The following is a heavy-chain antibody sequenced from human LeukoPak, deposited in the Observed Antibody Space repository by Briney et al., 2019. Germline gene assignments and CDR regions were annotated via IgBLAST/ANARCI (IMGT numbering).Heavy chain of an antibody. CDR2: IYYSGST. CDR1: GDSIKTYY. V-gene: IGHV4-59*01. Sequence: PSETLSLTCTVSGDSIKTYYWSWIRQPPGKGLEWIGYIYYSGSTNYNPSLKSRVTISVDTSRNQFSLNLYSVTAADTAVYYCARGCSSGTCPFDYWGQGTLVTVSS. D-gene: IGHD2-15*01. J-gene: IGHJ4*02. CDR3: ARGCSSGTCPFDY.